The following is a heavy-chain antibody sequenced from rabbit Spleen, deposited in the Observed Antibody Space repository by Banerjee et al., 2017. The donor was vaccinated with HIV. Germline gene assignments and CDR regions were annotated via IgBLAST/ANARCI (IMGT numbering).Heavy chain of an antibody. D-gene: IGHD8-1*01. J-gene: IGHJ6*01. CDR2: IAGSSSGFT. V-gene: IGHV1S40*01. CDR1: GFSFTSGYD. CDR3: ARDTGSSFSSYGMDL. Sequence: QQLVESGGDLVKPGASLTLTCKASGFSFTSGYDMCWVRQAPGKGLEWISCIAGSSSGFTYSATWAKGRFTISKTSSTTVTLQMTSLTAADTATYFCARDTGSSFSSYGMDLWGQGTLVTVS.